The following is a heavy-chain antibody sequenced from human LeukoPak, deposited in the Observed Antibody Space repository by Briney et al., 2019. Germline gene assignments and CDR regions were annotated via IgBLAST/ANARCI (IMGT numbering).Heavy chain of an antibody. CDR3: ARGLYRVDY. J-gene: IGHJ4*02. CDR2: INHSGST. V-gene: IGHV4-34*01. CDR1: GGSFSGYY. Sequence: SETLSLTCAVYGGSFSGYYWSWIRQPPGKGLEWIGEINHSGSTNYNPSLKSRVTISVDTSKNQFSLKLSSVTAADAAVYYCARGLYRVDYWGQGTLVTVSS. D-gene: IGHD1-26*01.